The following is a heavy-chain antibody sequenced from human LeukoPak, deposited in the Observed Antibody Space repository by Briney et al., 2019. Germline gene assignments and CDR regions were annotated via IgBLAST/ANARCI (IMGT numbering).Heavy chain of an antibody. D-gene: IGHD4-17*01. CDR2: IYHSGST. CDR1: GYSISSGYY. V-gene: IGHV4-38-2*02. Sequence: SETLSLTCTVSGYSISSGYYWGWIRQPPGKGLEWIGSIYHSGSTYYNPSLKSRVTISVDTSKNQFSLKLSSVTAADTAVYYCARVSMTTVTRWAFDIWGQGTMVTVSS. J-gene: IGHJ3*02. CDR3: ARVSMTTVTRWAFDI.